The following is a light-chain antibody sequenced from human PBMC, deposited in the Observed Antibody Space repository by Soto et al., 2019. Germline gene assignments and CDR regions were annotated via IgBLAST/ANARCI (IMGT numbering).Light chain of an antibody. CDR3: QQRSNWPPT. CDR2: DAS. Sequence: EIVLTQSPATLSLSPGGRATLSCRATQSVSSYLAWYQQKPGQAPRLLIYDASNRATGIPARFSGSGSGTDFTLTIRRLEPEDFAVYYCQQRSNWPPTCGQGTKLEIK. J-gene: IGKJ2*01. V-gene: IGKV3-11*01. CDR1: QSVSSY.